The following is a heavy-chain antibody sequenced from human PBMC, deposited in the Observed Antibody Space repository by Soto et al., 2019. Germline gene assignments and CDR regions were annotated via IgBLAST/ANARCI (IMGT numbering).Heavy chain of an antibody. J-gene: IGHJ6*02. CDR1: GFTFSDYA. Sequence: GGSLRLSCAASGFTFSDYAMTWVRQAPGKGLEWVSTISGSGGSTYYADSVKGRFTISRDNSKNTLYMQMKSLRAEDMAVYYCAKMDGSLRFLEWFPVDYYGMDVWGQGATVTAP. CDR3: AKMDGSLRFLEWFPVDYYGMDV. CDR2: ISGSGGST. D-gene: IGHD3-3*01. V-gene: IGHV3-23*01.